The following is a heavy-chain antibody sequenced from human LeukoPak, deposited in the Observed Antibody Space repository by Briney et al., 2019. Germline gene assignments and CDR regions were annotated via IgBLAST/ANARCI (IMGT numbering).Heavy chain of an antibody. CDR1: GFTLSDYY. CDR2: ISSSGSTI. D-gene: IGHD3-22*01. Sequence: PGGSLRLSCAASGFTLSDYYMSWIRQAPGKGPEWGSYISSSGSTIYYADSVKGRFTISRDNAKNSLYLQMNSLRAEDTAVYYCARGSYYYDSSGYYMDVWGKGTTVTVSS. V-gene: IGHV3-11*04. J-gene: IGHJ6*03. CDR3: ARGSYYYDSSGYYMDV.